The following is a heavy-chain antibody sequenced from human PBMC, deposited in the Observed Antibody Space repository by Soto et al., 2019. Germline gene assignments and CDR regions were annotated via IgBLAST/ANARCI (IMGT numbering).Heavy chain of an antibody. V-gene: IGHV1-2*04. J-gene: IGHJ3*02. CDR1: GYTFTGYY. CDR2: INPNSGGT. D-gene: IGHD6-19*01. CDR3: ARGKPTGIAVAGTGGAFDI. Sequence: GASVKVSCKASGYTFTGYYMHWVRHAPGQGLEWMGWINPNSGGTNYAQKFQGWVTMTRDTSISTAYMELSRLRSDDTAVYYCARGKPTGIAVAGTGGAFDIWGQGTMVTVSS.